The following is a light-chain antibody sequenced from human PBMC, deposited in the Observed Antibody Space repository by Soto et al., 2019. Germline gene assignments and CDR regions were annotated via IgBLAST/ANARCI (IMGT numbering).Light chain of an antibody. Sequence: DIQMTQSPSSLSASVGDRVTITCRASRSIGNYLNWYQQKPESAPKLLIYLTSSLQSGVPSRFSGSGSGTDFPLSISSLQPEDFATYYCQQSYSTPYSFGLGTKLEIK. CDR1: RSIGNY. J-gene: IGKJ2*01. V-gene: IGKV1-39*01. CDR3: QQSYSTPYS. CDR2: LTS.